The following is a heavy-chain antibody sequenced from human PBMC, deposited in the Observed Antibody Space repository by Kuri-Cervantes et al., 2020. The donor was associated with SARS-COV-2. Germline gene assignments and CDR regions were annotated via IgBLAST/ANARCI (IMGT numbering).Heavy chain of an antibody. D-gene: IGHD5-12*01. Sequence: GGSLRLSCAASGFTFSSYAMHWVRQAPGKGLEWVAVISYDGSNKYYADSVKGRFTISRDNSKNTLYLQMNSLRAEDTAVYYCALVATRPLRRDAFDIWGQGTMVTVSS. CDR3: ALVATRPLRRDAFDI. CDR2: ISYDGSNK. J-gene: IGHJ3*02. V-gene: IGHV3-30*01. CDR1: GFTFSSYA.